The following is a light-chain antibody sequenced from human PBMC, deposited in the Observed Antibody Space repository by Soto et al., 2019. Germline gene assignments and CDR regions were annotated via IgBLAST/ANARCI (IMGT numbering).Light chain of an antibody. CDR1: SSDVGGYNY. V-gene: IGLV2-8*01. Sequence: QSALTQPPSASGSPGQSVTISCTGTSSDVGGYNYVSWYQQNPGKAPKLMIFEVSNRPSGVPDRFSGSKSANTASLTVSGLQADDEADYYCSSYAGSNSFVFGGGTKLTVL. CDR2: EVS. CDR3: SSYAGSNSFV. J-gene: IGLJ2*01.